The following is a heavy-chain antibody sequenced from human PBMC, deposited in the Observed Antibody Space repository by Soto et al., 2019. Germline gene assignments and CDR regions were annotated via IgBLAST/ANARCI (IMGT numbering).Heavy chain of an antibody. CDR3: AREEFYDTSGPEY. D-gene: IGHD3-22*01. J-gene: IGHJ4*02. Sequence: GGSLRLSCAASGFTFSTYPIHWVRQAPGKGLEWVAVISYDGNNKYYADSVKGRFTISRDNAKKSLYLQMNSLRAEDTAVYYCAREEFYDTSGPEYWGQGTLVTVSS. CDR1: GFTFSTYP. V-gene: IGHV3-30-3*01. CDR2: ISYDGNNK.